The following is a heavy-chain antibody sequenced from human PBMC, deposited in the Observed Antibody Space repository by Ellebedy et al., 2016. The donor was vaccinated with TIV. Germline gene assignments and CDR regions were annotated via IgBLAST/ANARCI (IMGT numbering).Heavy chain of an antibody. V-gene: IGHV3-23*01. D-gene: IGHD3-10*01. CDR2: ISGSGGST. Sequence: PGGSLRLSCVASGFTFSSYAMSWVRQAPGKGLEWVSAISGSGGSTYYADSVKGRFTISRDNSKNTLYLQMNSLRAEDTVVYYCARDGNPPITMVRGAATYYFDYWGQGTLVTVSS. CDR3: ARDGNPPITMVRGAATYYFDY. J-gene: IGHJ4*02. CDR1: GFTFSSYA.